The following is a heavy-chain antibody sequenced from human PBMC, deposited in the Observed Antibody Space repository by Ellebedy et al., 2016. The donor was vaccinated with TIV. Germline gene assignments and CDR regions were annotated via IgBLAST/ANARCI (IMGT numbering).Heavy chain of an antibody. J-gene: IGHJ3*02. V-gene: IGHV4-34*01. Sequence: SETLSLXXAVYGGTFSDYYWSWIRQSPGKGLEWIGEINHSGSSNYNPSLKSRVTISVDTSKNQFSLKLRSVTAANTAVYYCARGRIPDSSGCQGIWGQGTLVTVSS. CDR3: ARGRIPDSSGCQGI. CDR2: INHSGSS. CDR1: GGTFSDYY. D-gene: IGHD6-19*01.